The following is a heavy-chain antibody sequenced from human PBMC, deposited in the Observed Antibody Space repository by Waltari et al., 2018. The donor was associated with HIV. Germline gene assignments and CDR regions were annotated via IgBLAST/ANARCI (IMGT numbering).Heavy chain of an antibody. V-gene: IGHV4-38-2*01. D-gene: IGHD2-15*01. CDR2: IYHSGST. Sequence: QVQLQESGPGLVKPSETLSLTCAVSGYSISSGYYWGWIRQPPGKGLEWIGSIYHSGSTYYNPSLKSRVTISVDTSKNQFSLKLSSVTAADTAVYYCARVSCSGGSCYSREVDYWGQGTLVTVSS. CDR3: ARVSCSGGSCYSREVDY. CDR1: GYSISSGYY. J-gene: IGHJ4*02.